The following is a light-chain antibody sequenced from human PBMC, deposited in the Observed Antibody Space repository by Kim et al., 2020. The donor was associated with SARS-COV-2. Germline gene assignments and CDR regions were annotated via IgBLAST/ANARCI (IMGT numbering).Light chain of an antibody. Sequence: APGEAARITCGGNTIGSKSVHWNQQKPGQAPVLVIYYDGDRPSGIRERFSGSNSGNTATLTISRVEAGDEADYYCQVWDTDTDDYVFGTGTKVTVL. J-gene: IGLJ1*01. CDR1: TIGSKS. CDR2: YDG. CDR3: QVWDTDTDDYV. V-gene: IGLV3-21*01.